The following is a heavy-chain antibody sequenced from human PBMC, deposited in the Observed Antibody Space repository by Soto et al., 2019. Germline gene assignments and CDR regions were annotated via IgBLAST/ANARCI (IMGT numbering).Heavy chain of an antibody. J-gene: IGHJ4*02. D-gene: IGHD6-19*01. Sequence: GSLRLSCAASGFTFSDYYMSWIRQAPGKGLEWVSYISSSSSYTNYADSVKGRFTISRDNAKNSLYLQMNSLRAEDTAVYYCARDRRSSGWYYRGFGPFDYWGQGTLVTVSS. V-gene: IGHV3-11*05. CDR2: ISSSSSYT. CDR3: ARDRRSSGWYYRGFGPFDY. CDR1: GFTFSDYY.